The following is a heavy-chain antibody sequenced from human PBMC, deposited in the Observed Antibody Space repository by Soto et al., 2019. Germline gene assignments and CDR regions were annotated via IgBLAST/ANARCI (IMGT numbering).Heavy chain of an antibody. CDR2: ISEDGNTK. V-gene: IGHV3-30-3*01. CDR1: GFTFSRYA. D-gene: IGHD3-3*01. J-gene: IGHJ4*02. CDR3: ARTPLYDFRSNYEADY. Sequence: LVESGGGVVQPGRSLRLSCEASGFTFSRYALHWVRQAPGKGLEWVAVISEDGNTKYYPDSVKGRFTISRDNSANMLYLQMSSLTAADTALYYCARTPLYDFRSNYEADYWGQGTLVTVSS.